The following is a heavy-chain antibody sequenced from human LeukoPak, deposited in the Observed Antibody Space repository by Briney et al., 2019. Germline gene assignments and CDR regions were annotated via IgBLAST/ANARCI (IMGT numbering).Heavy chain of an antibody. J-gene: IGHJ4*02. CDR2: ISSSGSTI. V-gene: IGHV3-11*01. Sequence: GGSLRLSCAASGFTFSEFYMSWIRQAPGKGLEWVSYISSSGSTIYYADSMKGRFTISRDNAKNSLYLQMNSLRAEDTAVYYCARDLYSSGWYMDYWGQGTLVTVSS. CDR3: ARDLYSSGWYMDY. CDR1: GFTFSEFY. D-gene: IGHD6-19*01.